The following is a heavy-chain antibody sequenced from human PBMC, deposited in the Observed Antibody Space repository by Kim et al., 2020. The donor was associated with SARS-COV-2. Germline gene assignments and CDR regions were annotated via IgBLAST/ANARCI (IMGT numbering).Heavy chain of an antibody. CDR3: AKDGGFGEYNFDY. Sequence: GGSLRLSCAASGFTFSSYGMHWVRQAPGKGLEWVAVIWYDGSNKYYADSVKGRFTISRDNSKNTLYLQMNSLRAEDTAVYYCAKDGGFGEYNFDYWGQGTLVTVSS. J-gene: IGHJ4*02. CDR1: GFTFSSYG. CDR2: IWYDGSNK. V-gene: IGHV3-33*06. D-gene: IGHD3-10*01.